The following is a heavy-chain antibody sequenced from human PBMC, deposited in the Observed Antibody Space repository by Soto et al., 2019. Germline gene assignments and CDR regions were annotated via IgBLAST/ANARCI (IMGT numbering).Heavy chain of an antibody. V-gene: IGHV1-69*01. J-gene: IGHJ5*02. D-gene: IGHD6-13*01. CDR1: GGTFSSYA. Sequence: QVQLVQSGAEVKKPGSSVKVSCKASGGTFSSYAISWVRQAPGQGLEWMGGIIPIFGTANYAQKFQGRVTITADESTSTAYVELSSLRSDDTAVYYCARGGQQLVHGWFDPWGQGTLVTVSS. CDR3: ARGGQQLVHGWFDP. CDR2: IIPIFGTA.